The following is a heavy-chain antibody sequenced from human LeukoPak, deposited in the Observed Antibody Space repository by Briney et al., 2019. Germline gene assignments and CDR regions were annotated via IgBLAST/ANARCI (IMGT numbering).Heavy chain of an antibody. CDR1: GGTFSSYA. CDR2: IIPIFGTA. D-gene: IGHD5-18*01. J-gene: IGHJ6*02. V-gene: IGHV1-69*13. CDR3: ARSSRGYSYDYYGMDV. Sequence: ASVTVSCKASGGTFSSYAISWVRQAPGQGLEWMGGIIPIFGTANYAQKFQGRVTITADESTSTAYMELSSLRSEDTAVYYCARSSRGYSYDYYGMDVWGQGTTVTVSS.